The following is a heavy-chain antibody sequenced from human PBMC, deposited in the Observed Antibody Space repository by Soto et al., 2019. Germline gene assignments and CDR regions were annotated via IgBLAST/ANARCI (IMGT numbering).Heavy chain of an antibody. CDR3: TTDGRTEPDY. CDR1: GFTFSNAW. CDR2: IKSKPDGGTT. Sequence: GGSLRLSCAASGFTFSNAWMNWVRQAPGKGLEWVGRIKSKPDGGTTDYAAPVKGTFTISRDDSKNTLYLQMNSLKTEDTAVYYCTTDGRTEPDYWGLGTLVTVSS. J-gene: IGHJ4*02. V-gene: IGHV3-15*07.